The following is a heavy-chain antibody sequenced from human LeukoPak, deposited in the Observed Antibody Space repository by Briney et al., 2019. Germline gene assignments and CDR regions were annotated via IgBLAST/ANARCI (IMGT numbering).Heavy chain of an antibody. CDR2: ISGSGGST. CDR3: AKAELEDYYYYYYMDV. D-gene: IGHD1-1*01. J-gene: IGHJ6*03. V-gene: IGHV3-23*01. CDR1: GFTFSSYA. Sequence: GGSLRLSCAASGFTFSSYAMSWVRQAPGKGLEWVSAISGSGGSTYYADSVKGRFTISRDNSKNTLYLQMNSLRAEDTAVYYCAKAELEDYYYYYYMDVWDKGTTVTVSS.